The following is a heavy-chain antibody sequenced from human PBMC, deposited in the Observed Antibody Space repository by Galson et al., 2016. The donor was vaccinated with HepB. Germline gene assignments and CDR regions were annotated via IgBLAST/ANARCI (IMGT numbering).Heavy chain of an antibody. V-gene: IGHV5-51*01. CDR3: ARQTAEGSFDY. D-gene: IGHD2-21*02. Sequence: QSGAEVKKPGESLKISCQVSGYRSHTYWIAWVRQMPGKGLEWMGMIFPNNAETRYSPSLQGQITISADKSLSIAYLHWSSVRASDSAMYYCARQTAEGSFDYWGQGTLATVSS. CDR1: GYRSHTYW. J-gene: IGHJ4*02. CDR2: IFPNNAET.